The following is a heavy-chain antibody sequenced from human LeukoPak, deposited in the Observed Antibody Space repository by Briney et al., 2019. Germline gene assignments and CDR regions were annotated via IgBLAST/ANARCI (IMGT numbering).Heavy chain of an antibody. Sequence: GGSLRFSCAASGITVSSNYMTWVRQAPGKGLEWVSLIYTDGSGDTTIYADSVKGRFAISRDTSENTLFLQMDSLRAEDTAVYYCTRARLGRIAEWDYWGQGTLVTVSS. V-gene: IGHV3-53*01. CDR1: GITVSSNY. D-gene: IGHD6-13*01. J-gene: IGHJ4*02. CDR2: IYTDGSGDTT. CDR3: TRARLGRIAEWDY.